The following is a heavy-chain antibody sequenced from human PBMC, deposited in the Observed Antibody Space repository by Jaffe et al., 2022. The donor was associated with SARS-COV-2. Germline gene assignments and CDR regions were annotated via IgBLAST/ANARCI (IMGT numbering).Heavy chain of an antibody. CDR2: IDSDGGGE. J-gene: IGHJ4*02. D-gene: IGHD6-13*01. V-gene: IGHV3-7*03. CDR3: ARAVAAGFDN. Sequence: EVQLVESGGGLVQSGGSLRLSCAASGFTFSRYWMTWVRQAPGKGLEWVGNIDSDGGGEYYVDSVRGRFTISRDNAKNTLYLQLNSLRAEDTAIYYCARAVAAGFDNWGQGTLVTVSS. CDR1: GFTFSRYW.